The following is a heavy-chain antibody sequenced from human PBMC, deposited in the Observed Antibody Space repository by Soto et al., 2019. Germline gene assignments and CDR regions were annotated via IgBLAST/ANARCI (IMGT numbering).Heavy chain of an antibody. V-gene: IGHV3-23*01. J-gene: IGHJ4*02. D-gene: IGHD3-3*02. Sequence: EVQMLESGGGLVQPGGSLRLSCAASGFTFSSHAMSWVRQAPGKGLEWVSGISGSGDGTYYADSVKGRFTISRDDSKNTLYLQMSSLRAEDTAVYYCPKESPIRHFDFDYWGRGTLVTVSS. CDR1: GFTFSSHA. CDR2: ISGSGDGT. CDR3: PKESPIRHFDFDY.